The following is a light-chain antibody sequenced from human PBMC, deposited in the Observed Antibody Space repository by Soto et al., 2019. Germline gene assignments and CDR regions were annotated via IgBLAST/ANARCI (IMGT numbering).Light chain of an antibody. J-gene: IGLJ2*01. CDR3: GSYASAPLI. CDR1: SSDIGAYDY. CDR2: EVR. V-gene: IGLV2-14*03. Sequence: QSALTQPASVSGSPGQSITISCTGTSSDIGAYDYVSWFQQYSGKAPTLIIYEVRFRPSGVSSRFSGSKSGNTASLTISGLQTEDEADYYCGSYASAPLIFGGGTKLTVL.